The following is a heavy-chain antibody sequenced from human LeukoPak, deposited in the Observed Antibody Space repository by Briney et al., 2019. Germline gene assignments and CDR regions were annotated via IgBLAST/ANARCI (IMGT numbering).Heavy chain of an antibody. V-gene: IGHV1-2*06. D-gene: IGHD2-2*01. J-gene: IGHJ5*02. Sequence: AASVKVSCKASGYTFTGYYMHWVRQAPGQGLEWMGRIDPNSGGTNYAQKFQGRVTMTRDTSISTAYMELSRLRSDDTAVYYCARAEMPPAAPYNWFDPWGQGTLVTVSS. CDR1: GYTFTGYY. CDR3: ARAEMPPAAPYNWFDP. CDR2: IDPNSGGT.